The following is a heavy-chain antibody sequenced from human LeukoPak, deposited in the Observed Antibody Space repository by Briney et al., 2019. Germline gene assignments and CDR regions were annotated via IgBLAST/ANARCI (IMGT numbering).Heavy chain of an antibody. Sequence: SETLSLTCTVSGYSISSGYYWGWIRQPPGKGLKWIGSISHSGSTYYNPSLKSRVTISVDTSKNQFSLKLSSLTAADTAVYYCARGYFSSWYINWFDPWGQGTLVTVSS. V-gene: IGHV4-38-2*02. J-gene: IGHJ5*02. CDR3: ARGYFSSWYINWFDP. CDR2: ISHSGST. CDR1: GYSISSGYY. D-gene: IGHD6-13*01.